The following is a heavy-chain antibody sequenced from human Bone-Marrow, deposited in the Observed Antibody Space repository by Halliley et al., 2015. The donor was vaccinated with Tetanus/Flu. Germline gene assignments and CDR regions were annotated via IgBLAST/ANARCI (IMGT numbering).Heavy chain of an antibody. CDR3: ARDLPRPSGSYVY. CDR2: IYGGGST. V-gene: IGHV3-53*01. Sequence: SLRLSCAASGFTSSNYMTWVRQAPGKGLEWVSIIYGGGSTYYADSVKGRFTISRDNSKNTLYLQMNSLRTEDTAVYYCARDLPRPSGSYVYWGQGTLVAVSS. CDR1: GFTSSNY. J-gene: IGHJ4*02. D-gene: IGHD1-26*01.